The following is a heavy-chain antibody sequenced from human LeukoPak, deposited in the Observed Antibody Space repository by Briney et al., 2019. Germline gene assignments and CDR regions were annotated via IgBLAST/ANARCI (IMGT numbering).Heavy chain of an antibody. CDR2: IYYSGST. V-gene: IGHV4-59*12. J-gene: IGHJ4*02. Sequence: SETLSLTCTVSGGSISSYYWSWIRQPPGKGLEWIGYIYYSGSTNYNPSLKSRVTISVDTSKNQFSLKLSSVTAADTAVYYCARGPGREYYYGSGSYYNNYYFDYWGQGTLVTVSS. D-gene: IGHD3-10*01. CDR1: GGSISSYY. CDR3: ARGPGREYYYGSGSYYNNYYFDY.